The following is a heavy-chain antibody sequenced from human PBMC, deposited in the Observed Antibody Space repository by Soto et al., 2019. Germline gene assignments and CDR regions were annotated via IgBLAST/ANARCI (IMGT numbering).Heavy chain of an antibody. CDR3: AHTAGGGSYYYYYYGMDV. D-gene: IGHD1-26*01. Sequence: SGPTLVKPTQTLTLTCTFSGFSLSTSGVGVGWIRQPPGKALEWLALIYWDDDKRYSPSLKSRLTITKDTSKNQVVLTMTNMDPVDTATYYCAHTAGGGSYYYYYYGMDVWGQGTTVTVSS. V-gene: IGHV2-5*02. CDR1: GFSLSTSGVG. J-gene: IGHJ6*02. CDR2: IYWDDDK.